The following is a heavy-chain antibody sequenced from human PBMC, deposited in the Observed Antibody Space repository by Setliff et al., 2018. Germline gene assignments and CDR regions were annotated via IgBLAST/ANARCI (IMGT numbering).Heavy chain of an antibody. J-gene: IGHJ1*01. Sequence: SGPTLVNPTQTLTLTCTFSGFSLSTSGVGVGWIRQPPGKALEWLALIYWNDDKRYSPSLKSRLTITKATSKNQVVLTMTNMDPVDTATYYCAHKYGDYVRYFQHWGQGTLVTVSS. D-gene: IGHD4-17*01. CDR2: IYWNDDK. V-gene: IGHV2-5*01. CDR3: AHKYGDYVRYFQH. CDR1: GFSLSTSGVG.